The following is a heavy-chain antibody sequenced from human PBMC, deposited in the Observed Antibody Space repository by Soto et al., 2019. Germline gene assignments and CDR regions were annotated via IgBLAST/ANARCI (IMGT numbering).Heavy chain of an antibody. CDR1: GFTFITYG. J-gene: IGHJ4*02. Sequence: GGSLRLSCAASGFTFITYGMHWVRQAPGKGLEWVAVIWYDGSNTYYADSVKGRFTVSRDNSKNTLYLQMNSLRAEDTAVYYCATESSEVRFDYWGQGTLVTVSS. CDR2: IWYDGSNT. D-gene: IGHD1-1*01. CDR3: ATESSEVRFDY. V-gene: IGHV3-33*01.